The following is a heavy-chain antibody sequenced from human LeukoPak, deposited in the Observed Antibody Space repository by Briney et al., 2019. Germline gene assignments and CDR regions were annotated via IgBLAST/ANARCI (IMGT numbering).Heavy chain of an antibody. J-gene: IGHJ4*02. Sequence: GASVKVSCKASGYTFSRYGISWVRQAPGQGLEWMGWISVYNDNTNYAQKFQGRVTMTTDTSTSTAYMELRSLRSDDTAVYYCARDYPKHSYDSSGYFDYWGQGTLVTVSS. V-gene: IGHV1-18*01. D-gene: IGHD3-22*01. CDR1: GYTFSRYG. CDR3: ARDYPKHSYDSSGYFDY. CDR2: ISVYNDNT.